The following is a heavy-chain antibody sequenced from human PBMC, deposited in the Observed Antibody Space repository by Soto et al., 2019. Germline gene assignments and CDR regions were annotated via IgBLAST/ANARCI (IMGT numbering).Heavy chain of an antibody. Sequence: PGGSLRLSCAASVFTFSSYGMHWVRQAPGKGLEWVAVIWYDGSNKYYADSVKGRFTISRDNSKNTLYLQMNSLRAEDTAVYYCARDSDPYYYDSSGYYFDYWGQGTLVTVSS. CDR3: ARDSDPYYYDSSGYYFDY. CDR1: VFTFSSYG. D-gene: IGHD3-22*01. V-gene: IGHV3-33*08. CDR2: IWYDGSNK. J-gene: IGHJ4*02.